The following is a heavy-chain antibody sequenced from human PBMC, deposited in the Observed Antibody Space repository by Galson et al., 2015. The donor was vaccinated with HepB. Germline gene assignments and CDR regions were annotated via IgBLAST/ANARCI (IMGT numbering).Heavy chain of an antibody. CDR2: ISGDGRKK. Sequence: PLRLSCVASGFNFNSYGMHWARQAPRKGLEWVPLISGDGRKKYYADSVKGRFTISRENSNNALYLQMNSLTAEDTAVYYCAKDANILVVPFPILDYWGQGTLVTVSS. D-gene: IGHD2-21*01. J-gene: IGHJ4*02. CDR1: GFNFNSYG. V-gene: IGHV3-30*18. CDR3: AKDANILVVPFPILDY.